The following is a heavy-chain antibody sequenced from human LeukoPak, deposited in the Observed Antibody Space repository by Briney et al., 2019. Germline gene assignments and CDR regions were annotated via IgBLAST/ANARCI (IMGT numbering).Heavy chain of an antibody. J-gene: IGHJ4*02. CDR1: GSFSAYY. Sequence: SETQSLTCAVYGSFSAYYWSWIRQPPGKGLEWIGQINHSGSTNYNPSLKSRVTISLDTSKNQFSLKLSSVTAADTAVYYCASWDIVATSGSYYFDYWGQGTLVTVSS. V-gene: IGHV4-34*01. CDR3: ASWDIVATSGSYYFDY. CDR2: INHSGST. D-gene: IGHD5-12*01.